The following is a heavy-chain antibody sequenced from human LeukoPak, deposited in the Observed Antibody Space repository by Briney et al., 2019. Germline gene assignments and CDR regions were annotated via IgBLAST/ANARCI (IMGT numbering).Heavy chain of an antibody. D-gene: IGHD5/OR15-5a*01. CDR1: VSSFTSYW. V-gene: IGHV5-51*01. J-gene: IGHJ3*02. Sequence: AGESLKISGKGPVSSFTSYWIGWVRRMPGKGLEGLGIFYPGDANTSYRTSSQGQVPSSADKSNSTAYLQWSSLKVSDTAMYYCARLGSKIRGAFDIWGEGTMVTVSS. CDR2: FYPGDANT. CDR3: ARLGSKIRGAFDI.